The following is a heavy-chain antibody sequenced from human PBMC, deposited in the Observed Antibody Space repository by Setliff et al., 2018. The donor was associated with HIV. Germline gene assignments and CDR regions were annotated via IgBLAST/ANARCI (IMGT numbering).Heavy chain of an antibody. V-gene: IGHV4-34*01. D-gene: IGHD3-10*01. CDR1: GGSLSGSY. CDR2: LNQSGGT. Sequence: SETLSLTCAVYGGSLSGSYWTWMRQSPGKGLEWIGELNQSGGTNYNPSLQTRVTISVDTSKNQFSLKLRSLTDADTAVYYCAREGSYRVSVKGFDYYCYMDVWGRGTTVTGS. J-gene: IGHJ6*03. CDR3: AREGSYRVSVKGFDYYCYMDV.